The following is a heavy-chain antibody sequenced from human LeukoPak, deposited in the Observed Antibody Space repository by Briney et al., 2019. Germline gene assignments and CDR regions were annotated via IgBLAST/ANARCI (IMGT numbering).Heavy chain of an antibody. CDR1: DGSISSTSYY. CDR2: ISYSGST. CDR3: ARRGYTYGFDP. V-gene: IGHV4-39*01. J-gene: IGHJ5*02. D-gene: IGHD5-18*01. Sequence: NPSETLSLTCTVSDGSISSTSYYWGWIRQPPGKGLEWIGSISYSGSTYYNSSLKSRVTISVDTSTNQFSLKLSSVTAADTAVYYCARRGYTYGFDPWGQGTLVTVSS.